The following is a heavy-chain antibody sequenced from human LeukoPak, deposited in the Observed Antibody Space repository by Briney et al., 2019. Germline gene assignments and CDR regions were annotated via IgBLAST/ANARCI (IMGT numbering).Heavy chain of an antibody. CDR2: ISSSSSYI. CDR3: ARDTQPAAARSHPFDX. V-gene: IGHV3-21*01. D-gene: IGHD6-6*01. J-gene: IGHJ4*02. Sequence: GGSLRLSCAASGFTFSSYSMNWVRQAPGKGLEWVSSISSSSSYIYYADSVKGRFTISRDNAKNSLYLQMNSLRAEDTAVYYCARDTQPAAARSHPFDXXGQGTLVTVS. CDR1: GFTFSSYS.